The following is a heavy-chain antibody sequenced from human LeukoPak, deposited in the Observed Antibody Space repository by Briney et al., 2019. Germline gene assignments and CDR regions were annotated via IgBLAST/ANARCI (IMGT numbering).Heavy chain of an antibody. CDR1: GYTFTSYY. D-gene: IGHD3-16*01. CDR2: INPSGGST. CDR3: ARVRYRLAETYIDY. Sequence: ASVEVSCKASGYTFTSYYMHWVRQAPGQGLEWMGIINPSGGSTSYAQKFQGRVTMTRDMSTSTVYMELSSLRSDDTAVYYCARVRYRLAETYIDYWGQGTLVTVSS. J-gene: IGHJ4*02. V-gene: IGHV1-46*01.